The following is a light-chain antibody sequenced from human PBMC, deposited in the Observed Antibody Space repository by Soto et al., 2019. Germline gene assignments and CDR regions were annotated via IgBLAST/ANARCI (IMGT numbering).Light chain of an antibody. V-gene: IGKV3D-20*02. CDR3: QQRSNWPLT. J-gene: IGKJ4*01. CDR2: AAS. CDR1: RSFASSY. Sequence: PGERATLSCRASRSFASSYLAWYQHKPGQAPRLLIYAASIRATGVPDRFSGSGSGTDFTLTISRLEPEDSAVYYCQQRSNWPLTFGGGTKVDIK.